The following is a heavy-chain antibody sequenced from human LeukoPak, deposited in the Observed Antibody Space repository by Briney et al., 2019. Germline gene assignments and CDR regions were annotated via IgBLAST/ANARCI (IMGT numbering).Heavy chain of an antibody. V-gene: IGHV3-7*04. J-gene: IGHJ4*02. Sequence: PGGSLRLSCAASGFTFSNYWMTWVRQAPGKGREWVANIKEDESEKYYVDSVKGRFTISRDNAKNSLYLQMNSLRAEDTAVYYCARVEIYYGSGSYIGDYWGQGTLVTVSS. CDR2: IKEDESEK. CDR3: ARVEIYYGSGSYIGDY. D-gene: IGHD3-10*01. CDR1: GFTFSNYW.